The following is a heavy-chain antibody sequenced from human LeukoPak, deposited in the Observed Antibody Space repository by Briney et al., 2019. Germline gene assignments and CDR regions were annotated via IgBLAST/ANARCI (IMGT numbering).Heavy chain of an antibody. CDR1: GFTFSSYW. J-gene: IGHJ1*01. D-gene: IGHD6-13*01. CDR2: IKQDGSEK. V-gene: IGHV3-7*03. CDR3: ANGLGSRSSWWYFQH. Sequence: GGSLRLSCAASGFTFSSYWMSWVRQAPGKGLEWVANIKQDGSEKYYVDSVKGRFTISRDNAKNSLYLQMNSLRAEDTALYYCANGLGSRSSWWYFQHWGQGTLVTVSS.